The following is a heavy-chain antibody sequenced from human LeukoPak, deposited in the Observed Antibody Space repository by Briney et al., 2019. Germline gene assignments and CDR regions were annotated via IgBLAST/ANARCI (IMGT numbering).Heavy chain of an antibody. Sequence: GGSLRLSCAASGFTFSTDWMTWVRQAPGKGLEWVANIKPDGSDKYYVDSVKGRFTISRDNAKNSLYLQMNSLRAEDTAVYYCARRWSFDYWGQGTLVTVSS. D-gene: IGHD3-3*01. CDR2: IKPDGSDK. V-gene: IGHV3-7*01. CDR3: ARRWSFDY. CDR1: GFTFSTDW. J-gene: IGHJ4*02.